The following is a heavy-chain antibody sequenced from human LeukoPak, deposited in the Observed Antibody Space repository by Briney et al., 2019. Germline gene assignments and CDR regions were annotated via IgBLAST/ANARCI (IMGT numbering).Heavy chain of an antibody. CDR1: GGSISSYY. J-gene: IGHJ4*02. Sequence: SETLSLTCTVSGGSISSYYWRWIRQPAGKGLEWIGRIYTSGSTNYNPSLKSRVTMSVDTSKNQFSLKLSSVTAADTAVYYCARDGGSSSWSKGLDYWGQGTLVTVSS. CDR2: IYTSGST. D-gene: IGHD6-13*01. CDR3: ARDGGSSSWSKGLDY. V-gene: IGHV4-4*07.